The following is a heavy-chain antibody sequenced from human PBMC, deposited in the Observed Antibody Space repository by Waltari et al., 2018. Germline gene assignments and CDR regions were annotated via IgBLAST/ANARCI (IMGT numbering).Heavy chain of an antibody. CDR1: GFTFSSYA. J-gene: IGHJ4*02. V-gene: IGHV3-23*01. CDR2: ISGSGGST. Sequence: EVQLLESGGGLVQPGGSLRLSCAASGFTFSSYAMSWVRQAPGKGLGWVSAISGSGGSTYYADSVKGRFTISRDNSKNTLYLQMNSLRAEDTAVYYCASEVVGATHFDYWGQGTLVTVSS. CDR3: ASEVVGATHFDY. D-gene: IGHD1-26*01.